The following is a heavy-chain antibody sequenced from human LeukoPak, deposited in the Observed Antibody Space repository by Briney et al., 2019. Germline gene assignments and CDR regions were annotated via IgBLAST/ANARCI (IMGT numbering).Heavy chain of an antibody. Sequence: SETLSLTCAVYGGSFSGYYWSWIRQPPGKGLEWIGEINHSGSTNYNPSLKSRVTISVDTSKNQFSLKLSPVTAADTAVYYCARRSSSWYQVIDYWGQGTLVTVSS. V-gene: IGHV4-34*01. J-gene: IGHJ4*02. D-gene: IGHD6-13*01. CDR1: GGSFSGYY. CDR3: ARRSSSWYQVIDY. CDR2: INHSGST.